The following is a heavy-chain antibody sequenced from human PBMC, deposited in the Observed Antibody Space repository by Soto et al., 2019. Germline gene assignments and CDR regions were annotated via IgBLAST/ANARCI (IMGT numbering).Heavy chain of an antibody. Sequence: ASETLSLTCTVSGGSLGSSSYYWGWIRQSPGKGLEWIGNIYYSGNTFYNPSLKSRVTISVDTSKNRFYLHLSSVTAADTAIFYCASIAAPGTTHFDFWGQGTLVTVSS. CDR1: GGSLGSSSYY. J-gene: IGHJ4*02. CDR3: ASIAAPGTTHFDF. D-gene: IGHD6-13*01. V-gene: IGHV4-39*01. CDR2: IYYSGNT.